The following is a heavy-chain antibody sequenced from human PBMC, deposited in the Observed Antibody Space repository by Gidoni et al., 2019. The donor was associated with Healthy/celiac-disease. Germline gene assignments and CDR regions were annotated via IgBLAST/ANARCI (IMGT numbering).Heavy chain of an antibody. CDR2: IYYSGST. Sequence: QLQLQESGPGLVKPSETLSLTCTVSGGSIRSSSYYWGWSRQPPGKGLEWIGSIYYSGSTYYNPSLKSRVTISVDTSKNQFSLKLSSVNAADTAVYYCARDNLGEEMATTGDFDYWGQGTLVTVSS. J-gene: IGHJ4*02. CDR1: GGSIRSSSYY. D-gene: IGHD1-1*01. CDR3: ARDNLGEEMATTGDFDY. V-gene: IGHV4-39*07.